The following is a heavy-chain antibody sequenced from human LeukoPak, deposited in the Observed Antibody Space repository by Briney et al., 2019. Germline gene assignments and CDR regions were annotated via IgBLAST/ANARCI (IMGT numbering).Heavy chain of an antibody. CDR1: GESFSSYY. D-gene: IGHD2-2*01. J-gene: IGHJ4*02. CDR3: ARGGDCSSASCTNEY. Sequence: PSETLSLTCAVYGESFSSYYWSWIRQPPGKGLEWIGEINHSGNTNYNPSLKSRVTISVDTSKNQFSLKLSSVTAADTAVYYCARGGDCSSASCTNEYWGQGTLVTVSS. V-gene: IGHV4-34*01. CDR2: INHSGNT.